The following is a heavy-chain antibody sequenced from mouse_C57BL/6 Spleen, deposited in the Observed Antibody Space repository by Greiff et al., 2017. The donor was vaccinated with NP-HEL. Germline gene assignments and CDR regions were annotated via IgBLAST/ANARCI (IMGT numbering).Heavy chain of an antibody. D-gene: IGHD1-1*01. V-gene: IGHV1-15*01. CDR3: TRRGLYYSFAY. Sequence: QVQLQQSGAELVRPGASVTLSCKASGYTFTDYEMHWVKQTPVHGLEWIGAIDPETGGTAYNQKFKGKAILTADKSSSTAYMELRSLTSEDSAVYYCTRRGLYYSFAYWGQGTLVTVSA. CDR2: IDPETGGT. CDR1: GYTFTDYE. J-gene: IGHJ3*01.